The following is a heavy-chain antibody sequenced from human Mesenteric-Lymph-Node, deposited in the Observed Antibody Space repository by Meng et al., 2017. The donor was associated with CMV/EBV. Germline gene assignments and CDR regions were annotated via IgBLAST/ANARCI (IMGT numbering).Heavy chain of an antibody. CDR3: AGDDVSLILGY. J-gene: IGHJ4*02. D-gene: IGHD2-15*01. V-gene: IGHV3-66*01. CDR2: MYSDDTA. Sequence: GESLKISCAVSGFSVSNNYISWVRQAPGKGLEWGSLMYSDDTAYYADSVKGRLNISRDNYKNTLYVQKNSLRPDDTAIYYCAGDDVSLILGYWGQGTLVTVSS. CDR1: GFSVSNNY.